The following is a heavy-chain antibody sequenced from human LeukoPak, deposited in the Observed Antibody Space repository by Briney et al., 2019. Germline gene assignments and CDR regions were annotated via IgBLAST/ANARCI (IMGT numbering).Heavy chain of an antibody. CDR2: IIPIFGTA. D-gene: IGHD3-22*01. Sequence: ASVKVSCKASGGTFSSYAISWVRQAPGQGLEWMGGIIPIFGTANYAQKFQGRVTITADESTSTAYMELSSLRSEDTAVYYCATVFHSSGYCWGQGTLVTVSS. CDR3: ATVFHSSGYC. J-gene: IGHJ4*02. V-gene: IGHV1-69*13. CDR1: GGTFSSYA.